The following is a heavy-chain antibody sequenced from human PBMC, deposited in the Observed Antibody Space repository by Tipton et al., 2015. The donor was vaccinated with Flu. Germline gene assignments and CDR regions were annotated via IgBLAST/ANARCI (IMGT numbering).Heavy chain of an antibody. CDR3: ATSGWRDPRGSFDF. D-gene: IGHD5-24*01. V-gene: IGHV4-39*07. CDR2: MLYGGST. J-gene: IGHJ4*02. Sequence: TLSLTCTVSGGSIRSSSYYWGWIRQPPGKGPEWIGSMLYGGSTYYNPSLESRVTTSVDTSKNQFSLNLRSVTAADTAVYYCATSGWRDPRGSFDFWSQGTLVTVSS. CDR1: GGSIRSSSYY.